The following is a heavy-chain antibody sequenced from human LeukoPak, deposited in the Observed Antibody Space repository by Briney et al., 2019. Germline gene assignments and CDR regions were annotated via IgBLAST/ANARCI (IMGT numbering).Heavy chain of an antibody. D-gene: IGHD1-26*01. CDR3: AREGVGATANFDY. CDR2: ISSSSSYI. CDR1: GFTFSSYS. J-gene: IGHJ4*02. V-gene: IGHV3-21*01. Sequence: GSLRLSCAASGFTFSSYSMNWVRQAPGKGLEWVSSISSSSSYIYYADSVKGRFTISRDNAKNSLYLQMNSLRAEDTAVYYCAREGVGATANFDYWGQGTLVTVPS.